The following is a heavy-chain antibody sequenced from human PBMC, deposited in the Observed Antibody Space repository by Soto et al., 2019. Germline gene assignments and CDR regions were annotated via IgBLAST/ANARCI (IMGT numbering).Heavy chain of an antibody. V-gene: IGHV4-4*07. J-gene: IGHJ4*02. D-gene: IGHD3-3*01. CDR3: ARDKDYDFWSGYYSHFDY. CDR2: IYTSGST. Sequence: QVQLQESGPGLVKPSETLSLTCTVSGGSISSYYWSWIRQPAGKGLEWIGRIYTSGSTNYNPSLKSRVTMSVDTSKNQFSLKLSSVTAADTAVYYCARDKDYDFWSGYYSHFDYWGQGTLVTVSS. CDR1: GGSISSYY.